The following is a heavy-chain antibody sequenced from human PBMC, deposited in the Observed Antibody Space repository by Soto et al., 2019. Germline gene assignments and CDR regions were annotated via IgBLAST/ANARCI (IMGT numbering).Heavy chain of an antibody. CDR1: GGTFSSYA. Sequence: QVQLVQSGAEVKKPGSSVKVSCKASGGTFSSYAISWVRQAPGQGLEWMGGIIPIFGTANYAQKFQGRVTITADESTSTAYMELSSLRSEDTAVYYCARITMVRGAIFSPCYYYGMDVWGQGTTVTVSS. CDR2: IIPIFGTA. J-gene: IGHJ6*02. CDR3: ARITMVRGAIFSPCYYYGMDV. V-gene: IGHV1-69*01. D-gene: IGHD3-10*01.